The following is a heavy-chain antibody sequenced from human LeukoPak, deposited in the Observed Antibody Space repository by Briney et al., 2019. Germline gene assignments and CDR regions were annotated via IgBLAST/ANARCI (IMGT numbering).Heavy chain of an antibody. D-gene: IGHD4-23*01. J-gene: IGHJ6*02. CDR3: AREGSGNGYYYYGMDV. CDR1: GFTVSSNY. CDR2: IYSGGST. Sequence: GGSLRLSCAASGFTVSSNYMSWVRQAPGKGLEWVSVIYSGGSTYYADSVKGRITISRDNSKNTLYLQMNSLRAEDTAVYYCAREGSGNGYYYYGMDVWGQGTTVTVSS. V-gene: IGHV3-66*01.